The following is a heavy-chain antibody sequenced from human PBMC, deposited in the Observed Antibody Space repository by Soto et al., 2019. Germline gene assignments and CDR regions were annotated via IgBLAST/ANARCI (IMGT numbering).Heavy chain of an antibody. V-gene: IGHV4-34*01. CDR2: ISHGGST. J-gene: IGHJ3*02. CDR3: ARGLLRELPAFDI. CDR1: GGSFSGYY. D-gene: IGHD1-26*01. Sequence: QVQLQQWGAGLLKPSETLSLTCAVYGGSFSGYYWSWIRQPPGKGLEWIGEISHGGSTNYNPSLKSRVTISVDTSKNQFSLKLSSVTAADTAVYYCARGLLRELPAFDIWGQGTMVTVSS.